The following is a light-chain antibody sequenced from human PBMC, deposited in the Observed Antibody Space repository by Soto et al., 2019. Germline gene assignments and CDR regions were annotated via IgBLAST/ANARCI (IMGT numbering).Light chain of an antibody. Sequence: EIVLTQSPATLSLSPGERATLSCRASQSISSHLAWYQQKPGQAPRLLIYGASNRATGIPARFSGSGSGTDFTLTISSLEPEDFAVYYCQQHINWPLTFGGGTKVDIK. J-gene: IGKJ4*02. CDR2: GAS. CDR3: QQHINWPLT. V-gene: IGKV3-11*01. CDR1: QSISSH.